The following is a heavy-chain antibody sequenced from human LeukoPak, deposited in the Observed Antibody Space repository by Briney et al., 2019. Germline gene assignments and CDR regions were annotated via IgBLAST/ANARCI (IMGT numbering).Heavy chain of an antibody. J-gene: IGHJ4*02. CDR1: GFTFSSYW. Sequence: GGSLRLSCAASGFTFSSYWMSWVRQAPGKGLERVANIKQDGSEKYYVDSVKGRFTISRDNAKNSLYLQMNSLRAEDTAVYYCARDLGYYYDSSGYSVFDYWGQGTLVTVSS. D-gene: IGHD3-22*01. CDR2: IKQDGSEK. V-gene: IGHV3-7*01. CDR3: ARDLGYYYDSSGYSVFDY.